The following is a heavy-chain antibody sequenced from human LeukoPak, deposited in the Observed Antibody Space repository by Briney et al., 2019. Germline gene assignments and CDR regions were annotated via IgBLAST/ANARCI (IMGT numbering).Heavy chain of an antibody. D-gene: IGHD6-6*01. V-gene: IGHV3-53*04. CDR2: IYSGDSGVST. J-gene: IGHJ6*02. CDR3: ARSAARLRYYYAMDV. Sequence: GGSLRLSCAASGFTFSSYNMNWVRQAPGKGLEWGSVIYSGDSGVSTYYADSVKGRFTISRHNSKNTLYLQMSSLRAEDTAVYFCARSAARLRYYYAMDVWGQGTTVTVCS. CDR1: GFTFSSYN.